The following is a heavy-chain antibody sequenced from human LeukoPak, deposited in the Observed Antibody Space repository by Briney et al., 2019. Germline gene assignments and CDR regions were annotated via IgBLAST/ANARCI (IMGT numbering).Heavy chain of an antibody. J-gene: IGHJ6*02. CDR1: GFTFSSYA. Sequence: PGGSLRLSCAASGFTFSSYAMSWVRQAPGKGLEWVSAISGSGGSTYYADSVKGRFTISRDNSKNTLYLQMNSLRAEDTAVYYCARDYYDSSGYYKLYYYYYYGMDVWGQGTTVTVSS. V-gene: IGHV3-23*01. CDR3: ARDYYDSSGYYKLYYYYYYGMDV. D-gene: IGHD3-22*01. CDR2: ISGSGGST.